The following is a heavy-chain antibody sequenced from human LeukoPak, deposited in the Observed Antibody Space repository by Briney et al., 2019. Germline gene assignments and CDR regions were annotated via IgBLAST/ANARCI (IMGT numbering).Heavy chain of an antibody. CDR1: GGSISNTIYY. J-gene: IGHJ5*02. Sequence: SETLSLTCTVSGGSISNTIYYWGWIRQPPGKGLEWIGYIYYSGSTNYNPSLKSRVTISVDTSKNQFSLKLSSVTAADTAVYYCAREAYYDFWSGRNWFDPWGQGTLVTVSS. CDR3: AREAYYDFWSGRNWFDP. D-gene: IGHD3-3*01. CDR2: IYYSGST. V-gene: IGHV4-61*01.